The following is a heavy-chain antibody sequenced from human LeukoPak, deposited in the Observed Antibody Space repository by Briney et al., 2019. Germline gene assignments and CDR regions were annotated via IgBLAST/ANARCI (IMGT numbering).Heavy chain of an antibody. D-gene: IGHD6-13*01. CDR3: ARRPGIAAAGFDP. CDR2: IYHSGST. V-gene: IGHV4-39*07. J-gene: IGHJ5*02. Sequence: SETLSLTCAVSGGSISSNSYYWGWIRQPPGKGLEWIGSIYHSGSTYYNPSLKSRVTISVDTSKNQFSLKLSSVTAADTAVYYCARRPGIAAAGFDPWGQGTLVTVSS. CDR1: GGSISSNSYY.